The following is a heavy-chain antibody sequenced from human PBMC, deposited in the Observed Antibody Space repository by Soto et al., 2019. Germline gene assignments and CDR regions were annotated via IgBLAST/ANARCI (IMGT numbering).Heavy chain of an antibody. D-gene: IGHD1-20*01. Sequence: PSETLSLTCAVYGGSFSGYYWSWIRQPSGKGLEWIGEINHSGSTNYNPSLKSRVTISVDTSKNQFSLKLSSVTAADTAVYYCARDYNWNHGVDYWGQGTLVTVSS. V-gene: IGHV4-34*01. CDR3: ARDYNWNHGVDY. CDR2: INHSGST. J-gene: IGHJ4*02. CDR1: GGSFSGYY.